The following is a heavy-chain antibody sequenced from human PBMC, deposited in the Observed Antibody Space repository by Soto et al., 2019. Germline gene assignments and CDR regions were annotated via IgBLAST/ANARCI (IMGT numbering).Heavy chain of an antibody. CDR1: GYTFTSYG. D-gene: IGHD6-13*01. CDR2: ISAYNGNT. Sequence: QVHLVQSGAEVKKPGASVKVSCKASGYTFTSYGISWVRQAPGQGLEWMGWISAYNGNTNYAQMLQGRVTVTTDTSTSTADMELRSLRSDDTAVYYCARDRGSSSWYEFDYWGQGTLVTVSS. V-gene: IGHV1-18*01. CDR3: ARDRGSSSWYEFDY. J-gene: IGHJ4*02.